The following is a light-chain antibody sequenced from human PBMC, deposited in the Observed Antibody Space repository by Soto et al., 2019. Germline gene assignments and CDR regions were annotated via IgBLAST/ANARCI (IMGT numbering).Light chain of an antibody. J-gene: IGLJ3*02. Sequence: QSALTQPASVSGSPEQSITISCTGTSNDVGRYNLVSWYQQHPGQAPKVMIYEATKRPSGVSNRFSGSKSGNTASLTISGLQAEDEAEYYCCAYAGSGTVVFGGGTKLTVL. CDR1: SNDVGRYNL. V-gene: IGLV2-23*01. CDR2: EAT. CDR3: CAYAGSGTVV.